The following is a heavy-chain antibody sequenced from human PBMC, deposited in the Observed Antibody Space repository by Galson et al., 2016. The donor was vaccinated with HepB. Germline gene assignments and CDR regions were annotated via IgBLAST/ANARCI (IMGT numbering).Heavy chain of an antibody. D-gene: IGHD2-2*02. CDR1: GFTFSSND. V-gene: IGHV3-23*01. CDR2: IGNSGGRI. CDR3: AKGHTRLTYFDY. J-gene: IGHJ4*02. Sequence: SLRLSCAASGFTFSSNDMSWVRQAPGKGLEWVSGIGNSGGRINYADSVKGRFTISRDNSKNTLYLQMNSQGAEDTAVYYCAKGHTRLTYFDYWGQGTLVTVSS.